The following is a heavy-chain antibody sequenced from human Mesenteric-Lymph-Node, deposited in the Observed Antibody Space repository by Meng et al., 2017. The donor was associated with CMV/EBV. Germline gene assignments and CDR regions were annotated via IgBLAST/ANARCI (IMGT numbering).Heavy chain of an antibody. CDR2: IYHSGST. D-gene: IGHD2/OR15-2a*01. V-gene: IGHV4-38-2*02. CDR1: GYSISSGYY. CDR3: ARVGPSFSNIFYYYSLDV. Sequence: SETLSLTCTVSGYSISSGYYWGWIRQPPGKGLEWIGSIYHSGSTYYNPSLKSRVTISVDTSKNQFSLKLSSVTAADTAVYYCARVGPSFSNIFYYYSLDVWGQGTTVTVSS. J-gene: IGHJ6*02.